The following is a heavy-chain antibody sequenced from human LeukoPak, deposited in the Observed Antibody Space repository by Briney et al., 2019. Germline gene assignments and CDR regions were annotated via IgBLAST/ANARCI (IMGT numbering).Heavy chain of an antibody. CDR3: ATDSDSSGWYDY. Sequence: EASVKVSCQASGYTFTSYGISWVRQAPGQGLEWMGWISAYNGNTNYAQKLQGRVTMTTDTSTSTAYMELSSLRSEDTAVYYCATDSDSSGWYDYWGQGTLVTVSS. CDR1: GYTFTSYG. V-gene: IGHV1-18*01. J-gene: IGHJ4*02. D-gene: IGHD6-19*01. CDR2: ISAYNGNT.